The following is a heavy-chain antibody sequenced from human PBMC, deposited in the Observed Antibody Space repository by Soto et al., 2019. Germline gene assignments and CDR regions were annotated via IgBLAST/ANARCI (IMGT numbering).Heavy chain of an antibody. CDR1: GFTFDDFA. D-gene: IGHD2-8*02. Sequence: EMQLVESGGGLVQPGRSLRLSCAASGFTFDDFAMHWVRQAPGKGLEWVSGINWNSGDIDYADSVRGRFTISRDNAKNALYLQMNSLRAEDAALYYCVKDIGASGAYWYFDLWGLGTLVTVSS. CDR3: VKDIGASGAYWYFDL. J-gene: IGHJ2*01. CDR2: INWNSGDI. V-gene: IGHV3-9*01.